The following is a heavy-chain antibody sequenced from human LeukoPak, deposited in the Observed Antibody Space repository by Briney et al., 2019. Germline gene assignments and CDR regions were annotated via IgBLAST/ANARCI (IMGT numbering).Heavy chain of an antibody. CDR3: ARDIVGAKGGFDY. CDR1: GYTFTSYD. D-gene: IGHD1-26*01. Sequence: ASVKVSCKASGYTFTSYDINWERHAHGQGLEWKGWINTNSGNTGYAQKFQGRVTMTRNTSISTAYMELSSLRSEDTAVYYCARDIVGAKGGFDYWGQGTLVTVSS. V-gene: IGHV1-8*01. CDR2: INTNSGNT. J-gene: IGHJ4*02.